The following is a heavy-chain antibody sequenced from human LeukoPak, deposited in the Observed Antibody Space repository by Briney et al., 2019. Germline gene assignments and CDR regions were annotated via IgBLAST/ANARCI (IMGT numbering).Heavy chain of an antibody. CDR2: IYFTGTT. D-gene: IGHD3-3*01. CDR1: GGSVSNSSYF. CDR3: ARGVNFCTSSHCRGDYFGS. Sequence: SETLSLTCSVSGGSVSNSSYFWAWIRQPPGKGLEWIGSIYFTGTTYYNPSLRSRVTISVTTSKNQFSLRLTSVTAADTALSYCARGVNFCTSSHCRGDYFGSWGQGSLVSVSS. J-gene: IGHJ4*02. V-gene: IGHV4-39*01.